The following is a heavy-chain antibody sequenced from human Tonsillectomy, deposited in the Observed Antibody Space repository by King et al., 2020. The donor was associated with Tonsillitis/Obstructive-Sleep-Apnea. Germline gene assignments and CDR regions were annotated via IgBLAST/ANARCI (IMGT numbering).Heavy chain of an antibody. Sequence: VQLQQWGAGLLKPSETLSLTCAVYGGSFSGYYWSWIRQPPGKGLEWIGEINHSGSTNYNPSLKSRVTISVDTSKNQFSLKLSSVTAADTAVYYCARVDYDFWSVFSLFDDYWGQGTLVSVSS. CDR3: ARVDYDFWSVFSLFDDY. J-gene: IGHJ4*02. V-gene: IGHV4-34*01. CDR2: INHSGST. D-gene: IGHD3-3*01. CDR1: GGSFSGYY.